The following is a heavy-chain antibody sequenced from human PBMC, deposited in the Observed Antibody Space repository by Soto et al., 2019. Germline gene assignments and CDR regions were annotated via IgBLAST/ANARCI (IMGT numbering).Heavy chain of an antibody. Sequence: GGSLRLSCAASGFTFSSYSMNWVRQAPGKGLEWVSYISSSSTIYYADSVKGRFTISRDNAKNSLYLQMNSLRAEDTAVYYCGRGFSSESYSYYYYGMDVWGQGTTVSVSS. D-gene: IGHD1-26*01. CDR2: ISSSSTI. J-gene: IGHJ6*02. CDR1: GFTFSSYS. V-gene: IGHV3-48*01. CDR3: GRGFSSESYSYYYYGMDV.